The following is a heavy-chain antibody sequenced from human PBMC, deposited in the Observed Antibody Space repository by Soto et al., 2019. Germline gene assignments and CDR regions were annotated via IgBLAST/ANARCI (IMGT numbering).Heavy chain of an antibody. J-gene: IGHJ6*02. D-gene: IGHD2-21*02. CDR1: GGSISGYY. CDR3: ARDLWGYCGTDCYPLDV. V-gene: IGHV4-59*01. CDR2: MYNTGST. Sequence: PSETLSLTCTVSGGSISGYYGSCIRQPPGKGLEWIGYMYNTGSTVYNPSFKSRVTISVDTSKNQFSLKLNSVTAADTAVYYCARDLWGYCGTDCYPLDVWGQGTTVTSP.